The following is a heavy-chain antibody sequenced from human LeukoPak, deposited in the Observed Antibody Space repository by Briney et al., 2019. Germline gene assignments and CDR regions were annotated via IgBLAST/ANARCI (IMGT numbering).Heavy chain of an antibody. CDR2: IYTSGST. V-gene: IGHV4-4*07. CDR3: AREKFIPGIAAAGTTNWFDP. D-gene: IGHD6-13*01. CDR1: GGSISSYY. Sequence: SETLSLTCTVSGGSISSYYWSWIRQPAGKGLEWIGRIYTSGSTNYNPSLKSRVTMSVDKSKNQFSVKLSSVTAADTAVYYCAREKFIPGIAAAGTTNWFDPWGQGTLVTVSS. J-gene: IGHJ5*02.